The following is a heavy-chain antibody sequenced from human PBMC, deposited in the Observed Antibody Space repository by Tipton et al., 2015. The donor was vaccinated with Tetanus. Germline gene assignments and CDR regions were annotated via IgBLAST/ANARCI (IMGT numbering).Heavy chain of an antibody. CDR3: ARRGEPRANWFDS. CDR2: INSDGSST. Sequence: SLRLSCAASEFSFSSYWMHWVRQVPGRGLVWVSRINSDGSSTDYADSVKGRFTISRDNGKNTLYLQMDSLRAEDTAVYYCARRGEPRANWFDSWGQGTLVTVSS. J-gene: IGHJ5*01. V-gene: IGHV3-74*01. D-gene: IGHD1-14*01. CDR1: EFSFSSYW.